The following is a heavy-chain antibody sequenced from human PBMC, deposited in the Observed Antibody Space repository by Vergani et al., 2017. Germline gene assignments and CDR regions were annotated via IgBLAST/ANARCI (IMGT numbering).Heavy chain of an antibody. J-gene: IGHJ6*02. Sequence: QVQLVESGGGEVQPGRSLRLSCSAAGFPFSDYGVHWVRQAPGKGLEWVSVISYDGSNKYYADSVKGRFTISRDNSKNTLYLQMNSLRAEDTAVYYCARDPPDIVVVVAAREGPYGMDVWGQGP. CDR1: GFPFSDYG. CDR2: ISYDGSNK. CDR3: ARDPPDIVVVVAAREGPYGMDV. D-gene: IGHD2-15*01. V-gene: IGHV3-30*03.